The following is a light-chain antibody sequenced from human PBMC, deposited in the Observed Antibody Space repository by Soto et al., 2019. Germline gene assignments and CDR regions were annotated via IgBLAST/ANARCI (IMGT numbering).Light chain of an antibody. V-gene: IGKV3-20*01. J-gene: IGKJ1*01. Sequence: IVLTQSPGTLSLSPGERATLSCRASQSVSSSYLAWYQQKPGQAPRLLIYGASSRATGIPDRFSGSGSGTDFTLTISRLEPEDFAVYYCQQYGSLPWTFGQGTKVYIK. CDR3: QQYGSLPWT. CDR2: GAS. CDR1: QSVSSSY.